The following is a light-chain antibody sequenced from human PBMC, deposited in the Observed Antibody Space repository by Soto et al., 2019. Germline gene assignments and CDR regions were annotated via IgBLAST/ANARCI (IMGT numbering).Light chain of an antibody. J-gene: IGLJ1*01. V-gene: IGLV2-14*01. CDR1: SSDVGAYNS. CDR3: SSYPSSSSYV. CDR2: DVS. Sequence: QSALTQPASVSGSPGQSIAISCTGTSSDVGAYNSVSWYQQYPGKAPKLMIHDVSNRPSGVSDRFSGSKSGNTASLTISGLQAEDEADYYCSSYPSSSSYVFGSGTKVT.